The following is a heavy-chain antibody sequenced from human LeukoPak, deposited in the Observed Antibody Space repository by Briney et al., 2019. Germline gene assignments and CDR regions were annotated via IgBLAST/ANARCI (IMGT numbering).Heavy chain of an antibody. V-gene: IGHV3-9*01. CDR1: GFTFEDYA. CDR2: ISWNNGDI. CDR3: AKDIERFPVRGRGAMDV. J-gene: IGHJ6*02. D-gene: IGHD3-10*02. Sequence: GGSLRLSCGASGFTFEDYAMHWVRQTPGKGLEWVSGISWNNGDIGYADSVRGRFTISRDTAKNSLHLQMNSLRVEDSALYYCAKDIERFPVRGRGAMDVWGQGTTVSVSS.